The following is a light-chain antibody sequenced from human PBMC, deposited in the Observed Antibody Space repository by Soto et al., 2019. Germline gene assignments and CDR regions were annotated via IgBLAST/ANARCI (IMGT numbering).Light chain of an antibody. Sequence: DIPMTQSLPSLSASVGDRVIITCRTSQSIDNYLNWYQQKPGKAPKLLIYAASTLQSGVPSRFSASGSETHFTLTISSLQPEDIATYYCQQSDTTLFTFGPGTKVDIK. CDR2: AAS. J-gene: IGKJ3*01. CDR3: QQSDTTLFT. CDR1: QSIDNY. V-gene: IGKV1-39*01.